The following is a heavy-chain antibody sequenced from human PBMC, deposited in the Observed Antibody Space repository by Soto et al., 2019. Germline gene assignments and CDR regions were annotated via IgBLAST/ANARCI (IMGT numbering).Heavy chain of an antibody. D-gene: IGHD3-22*01. CDR3: AKDLNMKVVSPPGWFEP. V-gene: IGHV3-30*18. Sequence: GTRRLSGAVAEFNLNIYGMHLVRQAPDKGLEWVAVISFDGMIKYYAESVKGRFTISRDNFKNTVYLQMDSLRAEDTAMYYCAKDLNMKVVSPPGWFEPWGQGTRVTVSS. CDR1: EFNLNIYG. CDR2: ISFDGMIK. J-gene: IGHJ5*02.